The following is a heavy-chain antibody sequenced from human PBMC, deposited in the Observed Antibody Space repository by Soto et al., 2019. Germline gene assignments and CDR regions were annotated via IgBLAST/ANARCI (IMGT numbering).Heavy chain of an antibody. V-gene: IGHV3-30*18. D-gene: IGHD4-17*01. CDR3: AKGRVPYGGPFDY. CDR2: ISYDGSNK. Sequence: QVQLVESGGGVVQPGRSLRLSCAASGFTFSSYGMHWVRQAPGKGLEWVAVISYDGSNKYYADSVKGRFTISRDNSKNTLYLQMNSLGAEDTAVYYCAKGRVPYGGPFDYWGQGTLVTVSS. J-gene: IGHJ4*02. CDR1: GFTFSSYG.